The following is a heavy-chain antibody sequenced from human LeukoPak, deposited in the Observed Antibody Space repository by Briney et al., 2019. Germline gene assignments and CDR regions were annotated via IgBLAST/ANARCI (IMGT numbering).Heavy chain of an antibody. V-gene: IGHV3-11*01. CDR3: ARILDSAWGELGY. D-gene: IGHD6-19*01. Sequence: PGGSLRLSCTSSGFSFIFSTYYMSWIRQAPGEGLEWVSYISSSGSTIYYADSVKGRFTISRDNAKNSLYLQMNSLRAEDTAVYYCARILDSAWGELGYWGQGTLVTVSS. CDR2: ISSSGSTI. CDR1: GFSFIFSTYY. J-gene: IGHJ4*02.